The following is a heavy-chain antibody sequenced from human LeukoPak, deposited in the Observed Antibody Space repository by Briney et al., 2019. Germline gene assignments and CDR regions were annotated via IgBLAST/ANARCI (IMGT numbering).Heavy chain of an antibody. CDR3: ARLGYSSGGGYFDY. J-gene: IGHJ4*02. Sequence: ASETLSLTCTVSGGSISRSNYYWGWIRQPPGKGLEWIGRIYYSGSTYYNPSLKSRVTISVDTSKNQFSLKLSSVTAADTAVYYCARLGYSSGGGYFDYWGQGTLVTVSS. V-gene: IGHV4-39*01. CDR1: GGSISRSNYY. D-gene: IGHD6-19*01. CDR2: IYYSGST.